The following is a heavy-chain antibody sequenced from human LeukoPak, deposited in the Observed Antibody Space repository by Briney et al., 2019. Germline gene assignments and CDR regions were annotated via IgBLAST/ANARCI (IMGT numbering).Heavy chain of an antibody. CDR2: ISYDGSSK. V-gene: IGHV3-30-3*01. CDR1: GFTFSSYA. D-gene: IGHD6-13*01. J-gene: IGHJ4*02. CDR3: ARSTGYTTDLDY. Sequence: PGGSLRLSCAASGFTFSSYAMRWVRQAPGKGLEWVAVISYDGSSKYYADSVKGRFTISRDNSKNTLYLQMNSLRAEDTAVYYCARSTGYTTDLDYWGQGTLVTVSS.